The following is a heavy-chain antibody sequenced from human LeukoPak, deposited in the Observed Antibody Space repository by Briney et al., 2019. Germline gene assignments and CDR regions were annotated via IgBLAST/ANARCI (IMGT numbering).Heavy chain of an antibody. J-gene: IGHJ3*02. Sequence: SETLSLTCTVSGGSISSYYWSWIRQPAGKGLEWIGRIYTSGSTNYNPSLKGRVTMSVDTSKNQFSLKLSSVTAADTAVYYCARGAWYYDILTGYDYDAFDIWGQGTMVTVSS. CDR2: IYTSGST. D-gene: IGHD3-9*01. V-gene: IGHV4-4*07. CDR1: GGSISSYY. CDR3: ARGAWYYDILTGYDYDAFDI.